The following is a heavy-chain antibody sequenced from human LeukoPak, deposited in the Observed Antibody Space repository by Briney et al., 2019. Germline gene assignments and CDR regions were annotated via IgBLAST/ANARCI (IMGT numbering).Heavy chain of an antibody. CDR1: GGSFSDYF. CDR2: INRSGTT. J-gene: IGHJ4*02. Sequence: SETLSLTCAVYGGSFSDYFWSWIRQTPGKGLEWIGEINRSGTTKYNPSLESRVTISVDTSKRQSSLKLSSVTAADTAVYYCALSTTRVTTRTLDYWGQGTLVTVSS. CDR3: ALSTTRVTTRTLDY. V-gene: IGHV4-34*01. D-gene: IGHD4-17*01.